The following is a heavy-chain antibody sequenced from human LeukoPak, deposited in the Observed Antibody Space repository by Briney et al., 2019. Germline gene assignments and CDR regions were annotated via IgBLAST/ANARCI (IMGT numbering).Heavy chain of an antibody. V-gene: IGHV3-48*04. CDR3: ARDRDYYDSSGVGYFDY. J-gene: IGHJ4*02. D-gene: IGHD3-22*01. CDR2: ISSSGSTI. CDR1: GFTFSSYS. Sequence: GGSLRLSCAASGFTFSSYSMNWVRQAPGKGLEWVSYISSSGSTIYYADSVKGRFTISRDNAKNSLYLQMNSLRAEDTAVYYCARDRDYYDSSGVGYFDYWGQGTLVTVSS.